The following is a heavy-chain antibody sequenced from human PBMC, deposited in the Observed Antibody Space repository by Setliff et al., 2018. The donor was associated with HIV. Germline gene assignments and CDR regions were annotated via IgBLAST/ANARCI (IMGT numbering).Heavy chain of an antibody. Sequence: ASVKVSCKASGYTFTNYAMNWLRQAPGQGLEWMGGFDPEDGETVYAQKLQGRVTMTEDTSTDTAYMELSSLRSEDTAMYYCATIRAYYYDSSGQEYFQYWGHGTLVTVSS. CDR2: FDPEDGET. V-gene: IGHV1-24*01. J-gene: IGHJ1*01. CDR1: GYTFTNYA. CDR3: ATIRAYYYDSSGQEYFQY. D-gene: IGHD3-22*01.